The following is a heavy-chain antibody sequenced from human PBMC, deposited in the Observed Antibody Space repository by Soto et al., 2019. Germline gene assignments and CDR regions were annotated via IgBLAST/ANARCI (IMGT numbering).Heavy chain of an antibody. CDR1: GFTFSDYY. D-gene: IGHD1-7*01. Sequence: GGSLRLSCAASGFTFSDYYMSWIRQAPGKGLEWVSYISSSSSYTNYADSVKGRFTISRDNAKNSLYLQMNSLRDEDTAVYYCARDFNWNYDLGGYWGQGTLVTVSS. CDR2: ISSSSSYT. CDR3: ARDFNWNYDLGGY. J-gene: IGHJ4*02. V-gene: IGHV3-11*06.